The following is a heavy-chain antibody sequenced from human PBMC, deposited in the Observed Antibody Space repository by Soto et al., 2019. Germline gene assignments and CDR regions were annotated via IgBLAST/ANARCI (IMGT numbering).Heavy chain of an antibody. J-gene: IGHJ6*02. V-gene: IGHV5-51*01. D-gene: IGHD2-15*01. CDR1: GYSFTIYW. CDR2: IYPGDSDT. CDR3: ATSSTVVTGYYYYGMDV. Sequence: PGESLKISCNGSGYSFTIYWIGWVRQMPGKGLEWMGIIYPGDSDTRYSPSFQGQVTISADKSISTAYLQWSSLKASDTAMYYCATSSTVVTGYYYYGMDVWGQGTTVTVSS.